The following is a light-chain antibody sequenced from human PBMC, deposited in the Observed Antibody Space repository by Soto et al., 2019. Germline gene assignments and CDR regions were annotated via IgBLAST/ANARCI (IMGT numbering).Light chain of an antibody. J-gene: IGKJ1*01. Sequence: DIQMTQSPSTLSASVGDRVAITCRASQSVSSWLAWFQQKPGKDPKLLIYKASSLQSGVSSRFSGGGSGTEFTLTISSMQPDDFATYYCQQYKTYWTFGPGTKVDIK. V-gene: IGKV1-5*03. CDR3: QQYKTYWT. CDR1: QSVSSW. CDR2: KAS.